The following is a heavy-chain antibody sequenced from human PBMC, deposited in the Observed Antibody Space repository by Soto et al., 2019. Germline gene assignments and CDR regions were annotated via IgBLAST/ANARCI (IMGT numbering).Heavy chain of an antibody. CDR3: ARGQEGVVATH. Sequence: QVQLQQWGAGLLKPSETLSLNCAVTGGSLSGYYWSWIRQPPGKGLEWIGEVKDGGHTNYSPSLRGRVPVSSATPNNQFPHRLNAVTSSATGVYYCARGQEGVVATHWAQGSLVTVSS. V-gene: IGHV4-34*01. D-gene: IGHD5-12*01. CDR2: VKDGGHT. CDR1: GGSLSGYY. J-gene: IGHJ4*02.